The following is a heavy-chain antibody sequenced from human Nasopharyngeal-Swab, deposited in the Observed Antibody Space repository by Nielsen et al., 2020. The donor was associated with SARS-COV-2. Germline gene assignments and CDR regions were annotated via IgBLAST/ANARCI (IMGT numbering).Heavy chain of an antibody. Sequence: VRQAPGKGLVWVSRVNQDGSRTDYADSVRGRFTISRDNAKNTLYLQMNSLRVEDTAVYYCARDDDSGSYSDAFDIWGQGTMVTVSS. D-gene: IGHD1-26*01. J-gene: IGHJ3*02. CDR3: ARDDDSGSYSDAFDI. CDR2: VNQDGSRT. V-gene: IGHV3-74*01.